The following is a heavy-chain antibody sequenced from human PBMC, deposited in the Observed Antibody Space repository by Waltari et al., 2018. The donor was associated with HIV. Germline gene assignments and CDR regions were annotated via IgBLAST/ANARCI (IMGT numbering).Heavy chain of an antibody. CDR1: GFTFTSYG. CDR3: ARETYYYDSSGPYFDY. J-gene: IGHJ4*02. V-gene: IGHV3-48*01. Sequence: EVQLVESGGGLVQPGGSLRLSCAASGFTFTSYGMNWVRQAPGKGLGGVSFISSSSSTIYYADSVKGRFTISRDNAKNSLYLQMNSLRAEDTAVYYCARETYYYDSSGPYFDYWGQGTLVTVSS. D-gene: IGHD3-22*01. CDR2: ISSSSSTI.